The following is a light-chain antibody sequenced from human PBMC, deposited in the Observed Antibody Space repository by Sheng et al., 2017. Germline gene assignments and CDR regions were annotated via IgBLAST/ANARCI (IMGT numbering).Light chain of an antibody. CDR3: QSYDSSLSGCV. V-gene: IGLV1-40*01. Sequence: QLVLTQPPSVSGAPGQRVTISCTGSSSNIGAGYDVHWYQQLPGTAPKLLIYGSNGNTNRPSGVPDRFSGSRSGTSASLAITGLQAEDEADYYCQSYDSSLSGCVFGTGTKVSVL. CDR2: GNT. J-gene: IGLJ1*01. CDR1: SSNIGAGYD.